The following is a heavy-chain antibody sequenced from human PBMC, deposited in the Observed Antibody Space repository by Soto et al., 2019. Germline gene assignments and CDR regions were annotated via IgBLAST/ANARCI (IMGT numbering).Heavy chain of an antibody. J-gene: IGHJ3*02. Sequence: QVTLKESGPVLVKPTETLTLTCTVSGFSLSNARMGVSWIRQPPGKALEWLAHIFSNDEKSYSTSLKSRLTISKDTSKSQVVLTMTNMDPVDTATYCCARIRWRRVATASERGAFDIWGQGTMVTVSS. CDR1: GFSLSNARMG. D-gene: IGHD5-12*01. CDR2: IFSNDEK. V-gene: IGHV2-26*01. CDR3: ARIRWRRVATASERGAFDI.